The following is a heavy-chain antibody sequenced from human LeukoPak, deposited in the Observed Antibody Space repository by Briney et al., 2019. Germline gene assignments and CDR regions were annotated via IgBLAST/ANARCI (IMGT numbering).Heavy chain of an antibody. Sequence: SETLSLTCTVSSGSISSYYWSWIRQPAGKGLEWIGRLYTSGTNYNPSLKSRIIMSLDTSKNQFFLKVSSVTAADSAVYYCARHPAPYCSGGSCYSGYWFDPWGQGTLVTVSS. J-gene: IGHJ5*02. CDR3: ARHPAPYCSGGSCYSGYWFDP. V-gene: IGHV4-4*07. D-gene: IGHD2-15*01. CDR1: SGSISSYY. CDR2: LYTSGT.